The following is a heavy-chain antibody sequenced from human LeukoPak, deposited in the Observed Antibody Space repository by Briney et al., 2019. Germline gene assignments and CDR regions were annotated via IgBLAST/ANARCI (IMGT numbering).Heavy chain of an antibody. CDR2: ISSSSRYI. J-gene: IGHJ3*02. Sequence: GGSLRLSCAASGFTFSSYSMNWVRQAPGKGVEGVLSISSSSRYIYYADSVKGRFTISRDNAKNSLYLQMNSLRAEDTAVYYCARDRHPYSGSYVAFDIWGQGTMVTVSS. CDR1: GFTFSSYS. V-gene: IGHV3-21*01. D-gene: IGHD1-26*01. CDR3: ARDRHPYSGSYVAFDI.